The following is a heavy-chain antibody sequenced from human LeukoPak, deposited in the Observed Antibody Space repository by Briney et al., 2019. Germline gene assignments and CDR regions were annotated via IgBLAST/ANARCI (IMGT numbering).Heavy chain of an antibody. D-gene: IGHD5-18*01. CDR1: GGSISSYY. J-gene: IGHJ4*02. CDR2: IYYSGST. V-gene: IGHV4-59*12. CDR3: ARGYSYGPVDY. Sequence: SETLSLTCTVSGGSISSYYWSWIRQPPGKGLEWIGYIYYSGSTNYNPSLKSRVTISVDTSKNQFSLKLSSVTAADTAVYYCARGYSYGPVDYWGQGTLVTVSS.